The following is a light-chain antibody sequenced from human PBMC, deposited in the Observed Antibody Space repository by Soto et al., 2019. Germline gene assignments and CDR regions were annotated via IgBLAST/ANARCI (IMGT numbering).Light chain of an antibody. V-gene: IGLV2-23*01. Sequence: QSVLTQPASVSGSPGQSITISCTGTSSDVGSYNLVSWYQQHPGKAPKLMIHEGSKRPSGVSNRFSGSKSGNTASLTISGLQAEDEADYYCCSYAGSSTFYVFGTGTNVTVL. CDR3: CSYAGSSTFYV. CDR1: SSDVGSYNL. J-gene: IGLJ1*01. CDR2: EGS.